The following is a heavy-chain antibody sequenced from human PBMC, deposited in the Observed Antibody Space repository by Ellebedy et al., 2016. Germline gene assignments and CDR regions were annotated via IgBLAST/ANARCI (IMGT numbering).Heavy chain of an antibody. CDR2: ISSSSTTI. Sequence: GESLKISCAASGFTFSRYALHWVRQAPGKGLEWVSYISSSSTTIYYADSVQGRFTISRDTAKNSLYLQMNSLRDEDTAVYYCAREGIALMVSVSYYFDFWGQGTLVTVSS. CDR3: AREGIALMVSVSYYFDF. CDR1: GFTFSRYA. V-gene: IGHV3-48*02. D-gene: IGHD2-8*01. J-gene: IGHJ4*02.